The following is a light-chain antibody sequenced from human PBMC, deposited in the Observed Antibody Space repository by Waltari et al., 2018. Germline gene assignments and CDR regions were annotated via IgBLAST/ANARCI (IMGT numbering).Light chain of an antibody. Sequence: QSVLTQPPSVSGAPGQRVTISCTGSNSNIGAGYDGHWYQQFPGTAPKLLIFGNNNRPSGVPDRFSVSKSGTSAPLAITGLQAEDEADYYCQSYDISLSAWVFGGGTKLAVL. V-gene: IGLV1-40*01. J-gene: IGLJ3*02. CDR3: QSYDISLSAWV. CDR1: NSNIGAGYD. CDR2: GNN.